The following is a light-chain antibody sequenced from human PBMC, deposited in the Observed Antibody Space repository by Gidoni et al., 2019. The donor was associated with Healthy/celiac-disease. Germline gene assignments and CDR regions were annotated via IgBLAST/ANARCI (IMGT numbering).Light chain of an antibody. J-gene: IGKJ1*01. CDR1: QRISSY. CDR3: QQSYSTPRT. V-gene: IGKV1-39*01. Sequence: DIQMTQSPSSLSASVGDRVTITCRASQRISSYLNWYQQKPGKAPKLLIYAASSLQSGVPSRFRGSGSGTDFTLTISSLQPEDFATYYCQQSYSTPRTFXQXTKVEIK. CDR2: AAS.